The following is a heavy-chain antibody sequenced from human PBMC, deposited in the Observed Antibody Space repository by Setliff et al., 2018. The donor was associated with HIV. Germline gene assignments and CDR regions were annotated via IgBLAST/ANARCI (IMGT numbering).Heavy chain of an antibody. J-gene: IGHJ6*02. Sequence: PGESLKISCATSGFRFDEYHVSWVRQAPGKGLEWVSGVNWNGDSTGYADSVKGRFTISRDNAERSVYLQMNSLTAEDTAIYYCAREGPYYYGMDVWGQGTSVTVSS. CDR2: VNWNGDST. CDR1: GFRFDEYH. V-gene: IGHV3-20*04. CDR3: AREGPYYYGMDV.